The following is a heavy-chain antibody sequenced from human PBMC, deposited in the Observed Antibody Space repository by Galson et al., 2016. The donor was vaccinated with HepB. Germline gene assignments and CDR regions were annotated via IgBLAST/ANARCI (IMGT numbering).Heavy chain of an antibody. V-gene: IGHV1-18*01. CDR2: IIPYKGDT. CDR3: ARGYYGSGSYYYFFYGMDV. D-gene: IGHD3-10*01. CDR1: GYTFTDYG. Sequence: SVKVSCKASGYTFTDYGISWVRQAPGQGLEWMGWIIPYKGDTHYGQKVQARVTMTTDTSTSTAYMELRSLTSDDTAVYYCARGYYGSGSYYYFFYGMDVWGQGTTVTVSS. J-gene: IGHJ6*02.